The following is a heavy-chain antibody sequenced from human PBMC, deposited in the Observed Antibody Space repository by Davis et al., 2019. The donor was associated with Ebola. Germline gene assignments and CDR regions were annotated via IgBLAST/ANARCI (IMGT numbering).Heavy chain of an antibody. Sequence: SETLSLTCTVSGGSISSYYWSWIRQPPGKGLEWIGYIYYSGSTNYNPSLKSRVTISVDTSKNQFSLKLSSVTAADTAVHYCARTNGYSYGCFDYWGQGTLVTVSS. D-gene: IGHD5-18*01. CDR2: IYYSGST. CDR1: GGSISSYY. CDR3: ARTNGYSYGCFDY. J-gene: IGHJ4*02. V-gene: IGHV4-59*12.